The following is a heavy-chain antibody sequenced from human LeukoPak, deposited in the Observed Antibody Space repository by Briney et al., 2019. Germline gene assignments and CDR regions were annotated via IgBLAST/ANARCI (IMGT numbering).Heavy chain of an antibody. D-gene: IGHD3-10*01. V-gene: IGHV1-18*01. CDR1: GYIFTNYG. CDR3: VRDSDHAPDY. CDR2: INVYNGHT. Sequence: ASVKVSCKTSGYIFTNYGVSWVRQAPVQGLEWMGWINVYNGHTIYAQEFQGRVTLTTDTSTSTAHMDLRSLRSDDTAVYYCVRDSDHAPDYWGQGTLVTVSS. J-gene: IGHJ4*02.